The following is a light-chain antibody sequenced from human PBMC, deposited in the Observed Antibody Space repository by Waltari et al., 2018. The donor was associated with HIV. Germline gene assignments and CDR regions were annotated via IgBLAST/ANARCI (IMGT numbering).Light chain of an antibody. CDR2: EVT. CDR1: SRDVGAYNY. J-gene: IGLJ2*01. CDR3: SSYAGSNTLI. Sequence: QSALTQPPSASGSPGHSVTTSCAGTSRDVGAYNYVPWYQQHPGKAPKLIIYEVTKRPAGVPDRFSGSKSGSAASLTVSGLQTEDDAVYYCSSYAGSNTLIFGGGT. V-gene: IGLV2-8*01.